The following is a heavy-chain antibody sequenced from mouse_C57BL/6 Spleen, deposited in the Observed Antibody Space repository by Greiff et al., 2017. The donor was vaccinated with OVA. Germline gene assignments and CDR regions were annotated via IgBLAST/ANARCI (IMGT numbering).Heavy chain of an antibody. CDR3: ARAYDYDLYYFDY. J-gene: IGHJ2*01. D-gene: IGHD2-4*01. V-gene: IGHV5-4*03. CDR2: LSDGGSYT. CDR1: GFTFSSYA. Sequence: DVKLVESGGGLVKPGGSLKLSCAASGFTFSSYAMSWVRQTPEKRLEWVATLSDGGSYTYYPDNVKGRSTISRDNAKNNLYLQMRHLKSEDTAMYYCARAYDYDLYYFDYWGQGTTLTVSS.